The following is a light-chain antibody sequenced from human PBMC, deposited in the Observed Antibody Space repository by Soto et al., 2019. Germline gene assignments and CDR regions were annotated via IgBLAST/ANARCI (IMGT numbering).Light chain of an antibody. CDR2: EAN. V-gene: IGLV2-23*02. J-gene: IGLJ2*01. Sequence: QSVLTQPASVSGSPGQSITISCTGTTNDIGGYNLVSWYQQHPGKAPKLMIYEANKRPSGVSDRFSGFKSGNTASLTISPLQAEDEADYSCCSFAGGATFVFGGGTKLTVL. CDR3: CSFAGGATFV. CDR1: TNDIGGYNL.